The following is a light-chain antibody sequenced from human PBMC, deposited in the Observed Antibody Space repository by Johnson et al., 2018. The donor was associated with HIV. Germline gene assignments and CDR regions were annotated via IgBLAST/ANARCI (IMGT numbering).Light chain of an antibody. J-gene: IGLJ1*01. CDR2: DNN. Sequence: VLTQPPSVSAAPGQRVTRSYSGSSSNIGNNFVSWFRQLPLRAPKVLIYDNNKRPSGIPDRFSGSKSGTSATLGITGLQTGDEADYYCGTWDSSLLVGFFGTGSKVTVL. CDR1: SSNIGNNF. V-gene: IGLV1-51*01. CDR3: GTWDSSLLVGF.